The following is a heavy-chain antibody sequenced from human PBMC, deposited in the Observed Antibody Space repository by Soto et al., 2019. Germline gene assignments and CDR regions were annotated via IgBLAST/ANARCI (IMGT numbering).Heavy chain of an antibody. Sequence: ESGGGLVKPGGSLRLSCAASGFTFSSYSMNWVRQAPGKGLEWVSSISSSSSYIYYADSVKGRFTISRDNAKNSLYLQMNSLRAEDTAVYYCARAPDRPYYFDYWGQGTLVTVSS. CDR2: ISSSSSYI. CDR3: ARAPDRPYYFDY. J-gene: IGHJ4*02. CDR1: GFTFSSYS. V-gene: IGHV3-21*01.